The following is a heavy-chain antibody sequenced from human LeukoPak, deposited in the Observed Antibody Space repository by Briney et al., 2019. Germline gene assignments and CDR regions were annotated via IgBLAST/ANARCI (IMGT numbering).Heavy chain of an antibody. CDR3: ASASSHRIAAGGDY. D-gene: IGHD6-13*01. V-gene: IGHV3-74*01. Sequence: PGGSLRLSCAVSGFRFSSQWMTWVRQAPGKGLVWVSRINSDGSSRNYADSVKGRFTISRDNAKNTLYLQMNSLRAEDTAVYYCASASSHRIAAGGDYWGQGTLVTVSS. J-gene: IGHJ4*02. CDR1: GFRFSSQW. CDR2: INSDGSSR.